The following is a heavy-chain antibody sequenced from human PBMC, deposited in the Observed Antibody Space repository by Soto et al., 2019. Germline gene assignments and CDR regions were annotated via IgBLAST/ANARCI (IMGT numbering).Heavy chain of an antibody. Sequence: QVQLQQWGAGLLKPSETLSLTCAVYGGSFSGYYWSWIRQPPGKGLEWIGEINHSGRTNYNPSLMSRVTISVDTSKNQFSLKLRSVTDADTAVYYCARLGTTTERYCSSTSCYSSFDYWGQGTLVTVSS. CDR2: INHSGRT. CDR1: GGSFSGYY. D-gene: IGHD2-2*01. J-gene: IGHJ4*02. CDR3: ARLGTTTERYCSSTSCYSSFDY. V-gene: IGHV4-34*01.